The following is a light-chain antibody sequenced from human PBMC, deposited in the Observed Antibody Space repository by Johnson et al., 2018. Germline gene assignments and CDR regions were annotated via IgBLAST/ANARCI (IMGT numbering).Light chain of an antibody. J-gene: IGLJ1*01. CDR3: GTWDSSLSAGNV. CDR2: ENN. Sequence: QSVLTQPPSVSAAPGQKVTISCSGSSSNIGNNYVSWYQQLPGTAPKLLIYENNKRPSGIPDRFSGSKSGTSATLGITGLQTGDEADDYCGTWDSSLSAGNVFVTGTKVTVL. V-gene: IGLV1-51*02. CDR1: SSNIGNNY.